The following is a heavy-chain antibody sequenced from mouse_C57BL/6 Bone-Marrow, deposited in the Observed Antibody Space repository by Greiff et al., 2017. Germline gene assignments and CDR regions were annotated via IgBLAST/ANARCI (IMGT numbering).Heavy chain of an antibody. D-gene: IGHD4-1*01. CDR3: AREGLGRRGNFDH. Sequence: QVQLQQPGAELVMPGASVKLSCKASGYTFTSYWMHWVKQRPGQGLEWIGEIAPSDSYTNYNHKFKGKSTLTVDKSSSTAYMQLSSLTSEDSAVYYCAREGLGRRGNFDHWGQGTTLTVSS. V-gene: IGHV1-69*01. CDR1: GYTFTSYW. J-gene: IGHJ2*01. CDR2: IAPSDSYT.